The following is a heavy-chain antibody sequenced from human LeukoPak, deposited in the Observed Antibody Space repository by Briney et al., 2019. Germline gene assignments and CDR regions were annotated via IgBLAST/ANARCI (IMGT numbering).Heavy chain of an antibody. D-gene: IGHD6-19*01. V-gene: IGHV3-30*19. J-gene: IGHJ4*02. CDR1: GFTFSSHG. CDR2: ISYDGSNK. CDR3: ARDRFSSGCVDY. Sequence: GGSLRLSCAASGFTFSSHGIHWVRQAPGKGLEWVAVISYDGSNKYYADSVKGRFTISRDNSKNTLNLQMNSLRAEDTAVYYCARDRFSSGCVDYWGQGTLVTVSS.